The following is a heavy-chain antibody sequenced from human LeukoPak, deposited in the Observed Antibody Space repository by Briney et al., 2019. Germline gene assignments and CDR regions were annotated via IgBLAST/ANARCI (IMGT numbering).Heavy chain of an antibody. CDR1: GFTFSSYW. V-gene: IGHV3-7*01. Sequence: SGGSLRLSCAASGFTFSSYWMSWVRQAPGKGLEWVANIKQDGSEKYYVDSVKGRFTISRDNAKNSLYLQMNSLRAEDTAVYYCAGTYYDFWSGYDGEDYWGQGTLVTVSS. CDR2: IKQDGSEK. D-gene: IGHD3-3*01. J-gene: IGHJ4*02. CDR3: AGTYYDFWSGYDGEDY.